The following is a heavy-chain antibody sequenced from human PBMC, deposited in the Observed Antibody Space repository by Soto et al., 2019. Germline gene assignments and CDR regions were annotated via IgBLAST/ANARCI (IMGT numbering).Heavy chain of an antibody. CDR2: ISGSGGST. V-gene: IGHV3-23*01. CDR3: AKGPRGRVVPAAPLDY. J-gene: IGHJ4*02. Sequence: GGSLRLSCAASGFTFSSYAMSWVRQAPGKGLEWVSAISGSGGSTYYADSVKGRFTISRDNSKNTLYLQMNSLRAEDTAVYYCAKGPRGRVVPAAPLDYWGQGTLVTVSS. CDR1: GFTFSSYA. D-gene: IGHD2-2*01.